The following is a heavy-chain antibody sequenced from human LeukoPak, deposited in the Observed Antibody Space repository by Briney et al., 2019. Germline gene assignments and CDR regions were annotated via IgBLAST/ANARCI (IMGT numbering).Heavy chain of an antibody. CDR3: AKEGVEYSYGYYFDY. D-gene: IGHD5-18*01. J-gene: IGHJ4*02. CDR1: GLTFSSYG. V-gene: IGHV3-30*18. Sequence: PGRSLRLSCAASGLTFSSYGMHWVRQAPGKGLEWVAVISYDGSNKYYADSVKGRFTISRDNSKDTLYLQMNSLRAEDTAVYYCAKEGVEYSYGYYFDYWGQGTLVTVSS. CDR2: ISYDGSNK.